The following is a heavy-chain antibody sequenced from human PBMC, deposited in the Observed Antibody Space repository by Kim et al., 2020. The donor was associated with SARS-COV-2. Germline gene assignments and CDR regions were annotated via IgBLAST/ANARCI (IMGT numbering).Heavy chain of an antibody. CDR1: GGSISSYY. CDR3: ARGGFNYGDYVRGSYGMCV. D-gene: IGHD4-17*01. J-gene: IGHJ6*02. V-gene: IGHV4-59*01. CDR2: IYYSGST. Sequence: SETLSLTCTVSGGSISSYYWSWIRQPPGKGLEWIGYIYYSGSTKYNPSLKSRVTISVDTSKNQFSLKLISVTAADTAVYFCARGGFNYGDYVRGSYGMCVWGQGTTFTVSS.